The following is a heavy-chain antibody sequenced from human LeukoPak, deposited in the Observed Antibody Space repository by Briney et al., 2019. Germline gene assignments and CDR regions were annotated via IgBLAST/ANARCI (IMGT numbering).Heavy chain of an antibody. CDR3: ARGSLAVAGPFDY. J-gene: IGHJ4*02. CDR1: GYSISSGYY. V-gene: IGHV4-34*01. Sequence: SETLSLTCAVSGYSISSGYYWSWIRQPPGKGLEWIGEINHSGSTNYNPSLKSRVTISVDTSKNQFSLKLSSVTAADTAVYYCARGSLAVAGPFDYWGQGTLVTVSS. CDR2: INHSGST. D-gene: IGHD6-19*01.